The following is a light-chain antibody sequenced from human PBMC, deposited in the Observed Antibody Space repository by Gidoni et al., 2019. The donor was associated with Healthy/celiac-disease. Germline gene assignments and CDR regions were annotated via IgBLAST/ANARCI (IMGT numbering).Light chain of an antibody. CDR1: QDISNY. J-gene: IGKJ5*01. Sequence: DIQMTQSPSSLSASVVDRVTITCQASQDISNYLNWYQQKPGKAPKLLIYDASNLETGVPSRFSGSGSGTDFTFTISSLQPEGIATYYCQQYDNLPTFGQGTRLEIK. CDR3: QQYDNLPT. CDR2: DAS. V-gene: IGKV1-33*01.